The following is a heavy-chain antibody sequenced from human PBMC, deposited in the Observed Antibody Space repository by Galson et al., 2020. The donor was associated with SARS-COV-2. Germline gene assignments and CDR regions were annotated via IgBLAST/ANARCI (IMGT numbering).Heavy chain of an antibody. J-gene: IGHJ4*02. CDR2: IFYDGSDK. CDR1: GFTFSSHA. Sequence: GKSLKISCAASGFTFSSHAIHWVRQAPGKGLEWVAQIFYDGSDKYYGDSVKGRFTISRDSSKNMVYLQMNNLKVDDTAVYYCARDGQLSSGWAFDYWGQGTLVTVSS. CDR3: ARDGQLSSGWAFDY. D-gene: IGHD6-19*01. V-gene: IGHV3-33*01.